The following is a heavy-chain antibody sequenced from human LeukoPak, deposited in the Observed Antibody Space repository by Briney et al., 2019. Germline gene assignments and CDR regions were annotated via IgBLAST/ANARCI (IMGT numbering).Heavy chain of an antibody. CDR2: ISGDGGST. Sequence: PGGSLRLSCAASGFTFDDYAMHWVRQAPGKGLEWVSLISGDGGSTYYADSVKGRLTISRDNSKNSLYLQMNSLRTEDTALYYCAKDIKTPVGIAVAGDDYWGQGTLVTVSS. CDR3: AKDIKTPVGIAVAGDDY. J-gene: IGHJ4*02. CDR1: GFTFDDYA. D-gene: IGHD6-19*01. V-gene: IGHV3-43*02.